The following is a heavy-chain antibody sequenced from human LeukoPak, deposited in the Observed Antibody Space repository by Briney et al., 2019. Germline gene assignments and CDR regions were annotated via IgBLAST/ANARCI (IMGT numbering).Heavy chain of an antibody. CDR3: ARVYYSNSYDYWYFDL. Sequence: GSLRLSCAASGFTFDDYAMHWIRQPPGKGLEWIGYIFYSGSTNYNPSLKSRVTISVDTSKNQFSLKLSSVTAADTAVYYCARVYYSNSYDYWYFDLWGRGTLVTVSS. V-gene: IGHV4-59*01. J-gene: IGHJ2*01. D-gene: IGHD6-13*01. CDR1: GFTFDDYA. CDR2: IFYSGST.